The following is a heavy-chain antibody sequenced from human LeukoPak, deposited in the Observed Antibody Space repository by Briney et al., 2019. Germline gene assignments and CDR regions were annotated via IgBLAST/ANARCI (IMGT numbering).Heavy chain of an antibody. J-gene: IGHJ4*02. CDR1: GFTFSSYT. CDR2: ISSGSSYI. D-gene: IGHD6-13*01. CDR3: ARVATGIAAPIDY. Sequence: PGGSLRLSCAASGFTFSSYTMNWVRQAPGKGLEWVSSISSGSSYIYYADSVKGRFTISRDNAKNSLYLQMHSLRAEDTALYYCARVATGIAAPIDYWGQGTPVTVSS. V-gene: IGHV3-21*01.